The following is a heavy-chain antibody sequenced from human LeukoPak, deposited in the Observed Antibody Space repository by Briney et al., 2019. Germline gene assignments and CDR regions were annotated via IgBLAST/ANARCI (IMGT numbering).Heavy chain of an antibody. D-gene: IGHD3-10*01. J-gene: IGHJ6*02. CDR1: GFTVSSNY. CDR3: AREAAVETMVRGVTLYYYYGMDV. V-gene: IGHV3-66*01. Sequence: GGSLRLSCAASGFTVSSNYMSWVRQAPGKGLEWVSVIYSGGSTYYANSVKGRFTISRDNSKNTLYLQMNSLRAEDTAVYYCAREAAVETMVRGVTLYYYYGMDVWGQGTTVTVSS. CDR2: IYSGGST.